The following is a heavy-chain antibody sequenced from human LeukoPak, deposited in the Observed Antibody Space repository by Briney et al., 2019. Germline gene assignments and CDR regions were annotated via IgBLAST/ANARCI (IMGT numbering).Heavy chain of an antibody. CDR2: ISGSGGST. J-gene: IGHJ1*01. CDR1: GFTFSSYA. D-gene: IGHD6-13*01. V-gene: IGHV3-23*01. Sequence: GGSLRLSCGASGFTFSSYAMSWVRQAPGKGLEWVSVISGSGGSTYYADSVKGRCTISRDNSKNTLYLEMNSLRAEDTAVYYCATDPTAAGTSEYFQHWGQGTLVTVSS. CDR3: ATDPTAAGTSEYFQH.